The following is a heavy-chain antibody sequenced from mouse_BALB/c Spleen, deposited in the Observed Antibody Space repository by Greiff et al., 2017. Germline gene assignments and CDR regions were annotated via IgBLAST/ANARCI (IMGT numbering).Heavy chain of an antibody. Sequence: VKLQESGPGLVQPSQSLSITCTVSGFSLTSYGVHWVRQSPGKGLEWLGVIWSGGSTDYNAAFISRLSISKDNSKSQVFFKMNSLQADDTAIYYCARKGHYYGTNYYAMDYWGQGTSVTVSS. V-gene: IGHV2-4-1*01. J-gene: IGHJ4*01. CDR1: GFSLTSYG. CDR3: ARKGHYYGTNYYAMDY. D-gene: IGHD1-1*01. CDR2: IWSGGST.